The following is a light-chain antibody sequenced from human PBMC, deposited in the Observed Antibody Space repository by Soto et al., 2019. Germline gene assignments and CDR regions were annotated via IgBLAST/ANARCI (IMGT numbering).Light chain of an antibody. Sequence: DIQMTQSPSTLSASIGDGVTITCLASQTIDPWLAWYQQKPGKAPKLLIYKASSLQTGVPSRFSGSGSGTEFTLTISSLQPDDFATYYCQHYSFYSITFGQGTKVEVK. CDR2: KAS. CDR3: QHYSFYSIT. V-gene: IGKV1-5*03. J-gene: IGKJ1*01. CDR1: QTIDPW.